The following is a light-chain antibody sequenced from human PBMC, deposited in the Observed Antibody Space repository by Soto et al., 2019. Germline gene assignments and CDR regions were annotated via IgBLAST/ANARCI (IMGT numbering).Light chain of an antibody. Sequence: DIQKTQCPPSLSASVGDRVTITCQATQDISNYLNWFQQKPRKAPKLLIYDATTFETGVPSRFSGSGSGTEFTFTIISLQPEDIATYFCQQFHDLPTFAGETKVDIK. CDR2: DAT. J-gene: IGKJ4*01. V-gene: IGKV1-33*01. CDR3: QQFHDLPT. CDR1: QDISNY.